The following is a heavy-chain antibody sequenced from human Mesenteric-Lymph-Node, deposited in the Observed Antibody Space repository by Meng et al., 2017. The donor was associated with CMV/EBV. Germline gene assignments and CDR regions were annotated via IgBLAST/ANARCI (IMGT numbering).Heavy chain of an antibody. CDR1: GFTFSSYG. CDR3: ARFLEWLLFDY. D-gene: IGHD3-3*01. CDR2: IWYDGSNK. V-gene: IGHV3-30*02. J-gene: IGHJ4*02. Sequence: GESLKISCAASGFTFSSYGMHWVRQAPGKGLEWVAVIWYDGSNKYYADSVKGRFTISRDNSKNTLYLQMNSLRAEDTAVYYCARFLEWLLFDYWGQGTLVTVSS.